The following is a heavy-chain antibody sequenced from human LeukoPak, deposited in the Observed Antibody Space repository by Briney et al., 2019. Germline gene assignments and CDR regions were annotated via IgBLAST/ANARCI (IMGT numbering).Heavy chain of an antibody. J-gene: IGHJ3*02. CDR3: AKVDRLRYFDWLSPALAFDI. CDR1: GFTFSSYA. CDR2: ISGSGGST. V-gene: IGHV3-23*01. Sequence: GGSLRLSCAASGFTFSSYAMSWVCQAPGKGLEWVSAISGSGGSTYYADSVKGRFTISRDNSKNTLYLQMNSLRAEDTAVYYCAKVDRLRYFDWLSPALAFDIWGQGTMVTVSS. D-gene: IGHD3-9*01.